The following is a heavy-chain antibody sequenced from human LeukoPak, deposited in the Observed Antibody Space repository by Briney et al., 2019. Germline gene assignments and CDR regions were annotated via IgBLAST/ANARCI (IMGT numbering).Heavy chain of an antibody. V-gene: IGHV3-11*01. Sequence: GGSLRLSCAASGFTFSDYYMSWIRQAPGKGLEWVSYIGSSGSTIYYADSAKGRFTISRDNAKNSLYLQMNSLRAEDTAVYYCARDRLVTTGYHWFDPWGQGTLVTVSS. CDR2: IGSSGSTI. D-gene: IGHD4-23*01. J-gene: IGHJ5*02. CDR3: ARDRLVTTGYHWFDP. CDR1: GFTFSDYY.